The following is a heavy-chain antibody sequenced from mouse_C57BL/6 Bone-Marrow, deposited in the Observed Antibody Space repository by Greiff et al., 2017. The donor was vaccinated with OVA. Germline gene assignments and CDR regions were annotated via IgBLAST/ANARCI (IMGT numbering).Heavy chain of an antibody. CDR1: GFTFSDYG. Sequence: EVKVEESGGGLVKPGGSLKLSCAASGFTFSDYGMHWVRQAPEKGLEWVAYISSGSSTIYYADTVKGRFTISRDNAKNTLFLQMTSLRSEDTAMYYCARYDYYFDYWGQGTTLTVSS. D-gene: IGHD2-4*01. V-gene: IGHV5-17*01. CDR2: ISSGSSTI. J-gene: IGHJ2*01. CDR3: ARYDYYFDY.